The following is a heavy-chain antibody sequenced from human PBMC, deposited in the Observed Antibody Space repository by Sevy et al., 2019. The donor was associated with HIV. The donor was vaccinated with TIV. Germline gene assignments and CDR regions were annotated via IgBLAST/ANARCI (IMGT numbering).Heavy chain of an antibody. CDR3: ARGKSGYGYALNY. D-gene: IGHD5-18*01. CDR2: IHSDCTT. CDR1: GFTVNSNY. J-gene: IGHJ4*02. Sequence: GGSLRLSCAASGFTVNSNYMTWVRQAPGKGLEGVSVIHSDCTTYHADSVKDRFTISRDNFKNTLYLHMSSLRAEDTAVYYCARGKSGYGYALNYWGQGTLVTVSS. V-gene: IGHV3-66*01.